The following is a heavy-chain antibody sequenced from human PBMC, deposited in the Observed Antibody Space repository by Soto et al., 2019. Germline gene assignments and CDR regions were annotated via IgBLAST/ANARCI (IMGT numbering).Heavy chain of an antibody. Sequence: PSETLSLTCTVSGGSISSGDYYWSWIRQPPGKGLEWIGYIYYSGSTYYNPSLKSRVTISVDTSKNQFSLKLSSVTAADTAVYYCARVGSTVRHYYDSSGYYYYFDYWGQGTLVTVSS. D-gene: IGHD3-22*01. J-gene: IGHJ4*02. CDR1: GGSISSGDYY. CDR3: ARVGSTVRHYYDSSGYYYYFDY. CDR2: IYYSGST. V-gene: IGHV4-30-4*01.